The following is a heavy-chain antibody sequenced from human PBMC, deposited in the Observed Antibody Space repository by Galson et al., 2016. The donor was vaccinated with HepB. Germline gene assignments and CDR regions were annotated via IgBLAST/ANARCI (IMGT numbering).Heavy chain of an antibody. V-gene: IGHV3-7*04. Sequence: SLRLSCAASGFTFSSYWMTWVRQAPGKGLEWVANIKRDGSEKHYLDSVTGRFTISRDNAQNSLYLGMSSLRAEDTAVYYCARDYTHYGPSGYYDDLDVWGQGTMVTVSS. CDR2: IKRDGSEK. D-gene: IGHD3-22*01. CDR3: ARDYTHYGPSGYYDDLDV. J-gene: IGHJ3*01. CDR1: GFTFSSYW.